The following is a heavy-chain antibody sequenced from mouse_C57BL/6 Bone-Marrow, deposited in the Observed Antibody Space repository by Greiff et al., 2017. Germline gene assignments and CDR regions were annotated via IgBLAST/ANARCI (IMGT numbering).Heavy chain of an antibody. J-gene: IGHJ4*01. Sequence: QVQLQQSGPGLVQPSQSLSITCTVSGFSLTSYGVHWVRQSPGKGLEWLGVIWSGGSTDYNAAFISRLSISKDNSKSQVFFKMNSLQADDTDIYYCARKGDYYGNYEDAMDYWGQGTSVTVSS. CDR1: GFSLTSYG. CDR2: IWSGGST. D-gene: IGHD2-1*01. CDR3: ARKGDYYGNYEDAMDY. V-gene: IGHV2-2*01.